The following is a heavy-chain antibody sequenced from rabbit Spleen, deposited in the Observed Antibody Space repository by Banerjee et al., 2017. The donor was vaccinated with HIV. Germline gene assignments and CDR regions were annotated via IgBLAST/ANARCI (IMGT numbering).Heavy chain of an antibody. CDR1: GFSFSSRYW. CDR2: IWTTSDAT. V-gene: IGHV1S40*01. J-gene: IGHJ4*01. CDR3: VRDRANIGGDYGPYYFDL. Sequence: QSLEESGGDLVKPGASLTLTCTASGFSFSSRYWICWVRQAPGKGLEWIACIWTTSDATWYASWAKGRFTISKTSSTTVTLQMTSLTAADTATYFCVRDRANIGGDYGPYYFDLWGQGTLVTVS. D-gene: IGHD2-1*01.